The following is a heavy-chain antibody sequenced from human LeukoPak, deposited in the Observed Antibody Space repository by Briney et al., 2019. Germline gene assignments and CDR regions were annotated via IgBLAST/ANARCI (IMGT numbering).Heavy chain of an antibody. CDR2: IYTSGNT. Sequence: SETLSLTCTVSGVSISFYYWTWIRQPAGQGLEWIGRIYTSGNTVYNPSLKSRVTIPVDKSKNQFSLKLTSVTAADTAVYYCARLRLQNYFDSLGEGTLVTVSS. CDR3: ARLRLQNYFDS. CDR1: GVSISFYY. J-gene: IGHJ4*02. V-gene: IGHV4-4*07. D-gene: IGHD4-11*01.